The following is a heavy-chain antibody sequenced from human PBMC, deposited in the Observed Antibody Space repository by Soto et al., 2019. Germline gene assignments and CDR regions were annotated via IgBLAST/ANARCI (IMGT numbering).Heavy chain of an antibody. D-gene: IGHD6-19*01. J-gene: IGHJ5*02. CDR2: IYYSGST. CDR1: GGSIISYY. V-gene: IGHV4-59*08. CDR3: ASLSVAGTFYWFDP. Sequence: SETLSLTCTVSGGSIISYYWSWIRQPPGKGLEWIGYIYYSGSTNYNPSLKSRVTISVDTSKNQFSLKLSSVTAADTAVYYCASLSVAGTFYWFDPWGQGTLVTVS.